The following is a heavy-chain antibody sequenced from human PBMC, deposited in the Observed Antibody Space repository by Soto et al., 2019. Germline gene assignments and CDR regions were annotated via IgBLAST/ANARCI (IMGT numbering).Heavy chain of an antibody. CDR2: FHHTGGT. CDR1: GASVTDYW. V-gene: IGHV4-4*02. CDR3: ARGAFWAFDI. Sequence: QVHLQESGPGLVQPSGTLSLTCGVSGASVTDYWRTWVRQSPGKGRGWITEFHHTGGTNYNRSLKSRVTISVDNSRNHVSLRLTSVTAADTAMYYCARGAFWAFDIWGQGTMVTVSS. D-gene: IGHD3-3*02. J-gene: IGHJ3*02.